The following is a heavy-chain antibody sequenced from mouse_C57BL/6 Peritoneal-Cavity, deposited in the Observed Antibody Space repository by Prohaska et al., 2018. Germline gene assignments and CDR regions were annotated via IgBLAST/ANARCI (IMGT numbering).Heavy chain of an antibody. Sequence: PANGNTKYAPKFQGKATITADTSSNTSYLQLSSLTSEDSAVYYCARRLPEYWGQGTTLTVSS. CDR2: PANGNT. V-gene: IGHV14-3*01. CDR3: ARRLPEY. J-gene: IGHJ2*01.